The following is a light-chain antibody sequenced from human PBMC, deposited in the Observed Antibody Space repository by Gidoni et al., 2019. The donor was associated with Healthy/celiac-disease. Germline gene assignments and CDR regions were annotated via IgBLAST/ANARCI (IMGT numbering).Light chain of an antibody. Sequence: IQLAQSPSYLSASVGDRVTITCRASQSISSYLNWYQQKPGKAPKLLIYAASSLQSGVPSRFSGSGSGTDFTLTISSLQPEDFATYYCQQSYSTPPWTFGQGTKVEIK. V-gene: IGKV1-39*01. CDR3: QQSYSTPPWT. CDR1: QSISSY. J-gene: IGKJ1*01. CDR2: AAS.